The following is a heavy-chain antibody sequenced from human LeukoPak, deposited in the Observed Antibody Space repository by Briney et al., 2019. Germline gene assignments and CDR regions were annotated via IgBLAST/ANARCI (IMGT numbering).Heavy chain of an antibody. CDR3: ATAYLDYLSGSYSLDY. J-gene: IGHJ4*02. Sequence: GASVKVSCKASGYTFTNYGISWVRQAPGQGLECMGWISAYNGNTNYAQRFQGRVTMTTDTSTSTAYMELRSLRSEDTAVYYCATAYLDYLSGSYSLDYWGQGTLVTVSS. D-gene: IGHD1-26*01. CDR2: ISAYNGNT. CDR1: GYTFTNYG. V-gene: IGHV1-18*01.